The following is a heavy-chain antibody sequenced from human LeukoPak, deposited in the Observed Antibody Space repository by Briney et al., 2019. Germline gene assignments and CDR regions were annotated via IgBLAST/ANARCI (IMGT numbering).Heavy chain of an antibody. CDR3: ARLNEWQAIDWVDP. D-gene: IGHD3-3*01. Sequence: SETLSLTCTVSGGSISSYYWSWIRQPAGKGLEWIGRIYTSGSTNYNPSLKSRVTMSVDTSKNQFTLKLSSVTAADTALYYFARLNEWQAIDWVDPWGERPLGTVSS. V-gene: IGHV4-4*07. CDR1: GGSISSYY. CDR2: IYTSGST. J-gene: IGHJ5*02.